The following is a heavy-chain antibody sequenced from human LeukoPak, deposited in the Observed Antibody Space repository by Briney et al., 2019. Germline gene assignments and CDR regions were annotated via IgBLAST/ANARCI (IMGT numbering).Heavy chain of an antibody. CDR2: FDPEDGEI. D-gene: IGHD2-2*01. CDR1: GYTLTELS. J-gene: IGHJ4*02. CDR3: ATAGCSTTSCLIAAFDY. V-gene: IGHV1-24*01. Sequence: ASVKVSCKVSGYTLTELSMHWVRQAPAKGLEWMGGFDPEDGEIIYAQKFQGRVTMTEDTSTVTAYMKLSSLKSEDTAVYYCATAGCSTTSCLIAAFDYWGQGTLVTVSS.